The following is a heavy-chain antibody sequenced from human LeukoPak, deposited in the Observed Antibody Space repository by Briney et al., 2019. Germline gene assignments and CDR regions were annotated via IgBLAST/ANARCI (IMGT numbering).Heavy chain of an antibody. J-gene: IGHJ4*02. V-gene: IGHV3-23*01. CDR2: TGGSDGRT. CDR3: AKTDIGLVVAGTLDS. D-gene: IGHD2-15*01. CDR1: GLTFNKYG. Sequence: GGSLRLSCAASGLTFNKYGMIWVRQAPGKGLEWVSSTGGSDGRTYYADSVKGRFTVSRDNTKNTLYLQLDSLRVEDTGLYYCAKTDIGLVVAGTLDSWGQGTQVTVFS.